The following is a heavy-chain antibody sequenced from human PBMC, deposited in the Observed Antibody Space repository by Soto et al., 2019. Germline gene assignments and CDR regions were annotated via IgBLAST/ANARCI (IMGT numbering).Heavy chain of an antibody. CDR2: TYYRSKWYN. CDR1: GDSVSSNSAA. D-gene: IGHD3-3*01. Sequence: SQTLSLTCAISGDSVSSNSAAWNWIRQSPSRGLEWLGRTYYRSKWYNDYAVPVKSRITINPDTSKNQFSLQLNSVTPEDTAVYYCARAHDFWGGRQQPIDSWGQGTLVTVSS. CDR3: ARAHDFWGGRQQPIDS. J-gene: IGHJ4*02. V-gene: IGHV6-1*01.